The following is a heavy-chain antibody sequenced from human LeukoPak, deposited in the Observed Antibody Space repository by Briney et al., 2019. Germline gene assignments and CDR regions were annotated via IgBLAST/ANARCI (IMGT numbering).Heavy chain of an antibody. CDR3: ARDGTDDSSGYYYGIQYYFDY. J-gene: IGHJ4*02. CDR2: INPKSGGT. Sequence: GASVKVSCKASGYTFTGYYMHWVRQAPGQGLEWMGWINPKSGGTNYAQKFQGRVTMTRDTSISTAYMELSRLRSDDTAVYYCARDGTDDSSGYYYGIQYYFDYWGQGTLVTVSS. D-gene: IGHD3-22*01. V-gene: IGHV1-2*02. CDR1: GYTFTGYY.